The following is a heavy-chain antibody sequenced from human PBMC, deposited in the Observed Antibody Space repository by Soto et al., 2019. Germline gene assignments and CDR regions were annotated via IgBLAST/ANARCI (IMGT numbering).Heavy chain of an antibody. Sequence: ASVKVSCKASVHSLNHYYIHWVRQAPGLGLEWMAIDNPSGGFVTHAPKFQDRVTVTRDTSTSTVSMELSSLRSDDTAVYYCAMAAILDYHNAMDGWGRGTTVTVSS. CDR1: VHSLNHYY. V-gene: IGHV1-46*02. J-gene: IGHJ6*02. CDR3: AMAAILDYHNAMDG. D-gene: IGHD2-2*01. CDR2: DNPSGGFV.